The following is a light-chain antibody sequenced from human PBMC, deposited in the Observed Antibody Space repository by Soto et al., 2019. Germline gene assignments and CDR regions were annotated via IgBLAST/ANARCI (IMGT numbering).Light chain of an antibody. Sequence: EIVLTQSPATLSLSPGERATLSCRASQSVSSYLAWYQQKTGQAPRLLIYDASNRATGIPARFSGSGSGTDFTLTISSLEPEDFAVYYCQQRSNWPPSTFGQGTRLEIK. J-gene: IGKJ5*01. V-gene: IGKV3-11*01. CDR2: DAS. CDR1: QSVSSY. CDR3: QQRSNWPPST.